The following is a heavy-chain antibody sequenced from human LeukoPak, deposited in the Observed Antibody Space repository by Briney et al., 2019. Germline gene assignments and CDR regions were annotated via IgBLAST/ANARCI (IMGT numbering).Heavy chain of an antibody. CDR2: INHSGST. Sequence: SETLSLTCAVYGGSFSGYYWSWIRQPPGKGLEWIGEINHSGSTNYNPSLKSRVTISVDTSKNQFSLKLSSVTAADTAVYYCARVRYGYYYGSGSYNYFDYWGQGTLVTVSS. CDR1: GGSFSGYY. CDR3: ARVRYGYYYGSGSYNYFDY. D-gene: IGHD3-10*01. V-gene: IGHV4-34*01. J-gene: IGHJ4*02.